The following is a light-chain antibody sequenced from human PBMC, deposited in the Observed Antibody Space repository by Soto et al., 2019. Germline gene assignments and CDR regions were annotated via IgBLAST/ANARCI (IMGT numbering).Light chain of an antibody. V-gene: IGLV2-14*01. CDR2: EVS. CDR1: SSNIGNNY. J-gene: IGLJ2*01. Sequence: QSVLTQPPSVSAAPGQKVTISCSGSSSNIGNNYVSWHQQHPGKAPNDLITEVSNRPSGVANRFSGSKSGNTASLTISGLQAEDEADYYCSSYVNYNTFVIFGGGTKLTVL. CDR3: SSYVNYNTFVI.